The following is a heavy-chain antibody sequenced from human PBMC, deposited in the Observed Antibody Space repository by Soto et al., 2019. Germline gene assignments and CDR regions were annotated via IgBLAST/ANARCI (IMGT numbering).Heavy chain of an antibody. V-gene: IGHV4-39*02. CDR3: ARDKITGLFDY. CDR1: GGSISSSTYY. J-gene: IGHJ4*02. CDR2: IYYSGTA. Sequence: PSETLSLTCSVSGGSISSSTYYWGWVRQPPGKGLEWIGSIYYSGTAHYTPSLKSRLTISVDTSKNQFSLKLTSVTAADTAVYYCARDKITGLFDYWGQGTLVTVSS. D-gene: IGHD2-8*02.